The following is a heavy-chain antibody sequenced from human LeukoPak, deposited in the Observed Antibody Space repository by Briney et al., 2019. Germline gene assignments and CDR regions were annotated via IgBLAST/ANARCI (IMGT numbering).Heavy chain of an antibody. D-gene: IGHD6-19*01. V-gene: IGHV1-8*01. J-gene: IGHJ6*03. CDR2: MNPNSGNT. CDR3: ARGYSSGWSPHWGYYYMGV. Sequence: ASVRVSCKASGYTFTSYDINWVRQATGQGLEWMGWMNPNSGNTGYAQKFQGRVTMTRNTSISTAYMELSSLRSEDTAVYYCARGYSSGWSPHWGYYYMGVWGKGTTVTISS. CDR1: GYTFTSYD.